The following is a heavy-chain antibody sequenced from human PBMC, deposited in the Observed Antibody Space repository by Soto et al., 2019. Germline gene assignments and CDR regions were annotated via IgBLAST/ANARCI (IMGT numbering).Heavy chain of an antibody. J-gene: IGHJ6*02. CDR2: INSDGSST. Sequence: GGSLRLSCAASGFTFSSYWMHWVRQAPGKGLVWVSRINSDGSSTSYADSVKGRFTISRDNAKNTLYLQMNSLRAEDTAVYYCASGSSSWYHGWTYYYYYGMDVWGQWTTVTVSS. CDR3: ASGSSSWYHGWTYYYYYGMDV. V-gene: IGHV3-74*01. D-gene: IGHD6-13*01. CDR1: GFTFSSYW.